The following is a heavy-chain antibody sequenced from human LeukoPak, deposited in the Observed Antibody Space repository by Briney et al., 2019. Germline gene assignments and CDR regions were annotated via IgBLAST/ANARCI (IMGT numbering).Heavy chain of an antibody. D-gene: IGHD4-17*01. J-gene: IGHJ5*02. V-gene: IGHV4-39*01. Sequence: SETLSLTCIVSGGSNRSNSYWWGWIRQSPGKGLEWIGSIYYGGSTYYSPSLKSRVSISVDTSKNQFSLKLSSVTAADTAVYYCARLHDYGDYYADHWGQGTLVTVSS. CDR1: GGSNRSNSYW. CDR2: IYYGGST. CDR3: ARLHDYGDYYADH.